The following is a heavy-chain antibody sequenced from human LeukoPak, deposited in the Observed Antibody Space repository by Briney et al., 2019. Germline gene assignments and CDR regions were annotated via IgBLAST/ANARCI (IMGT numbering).Heavy chain of an antibody. D-gene: IGHD3-3*01. Sequence: SETPSLTCTVSGGSISSYYWSWIRQPPGKGLEWIGYIYYSGSTNYNPSLKSRVTISVDTSKNQFSLKLSSVTAADTAVYYCARAWPPTIFGVVVNWFDPWGQGTLVTVSS. CDR1: GGSISSYY. CDR3: ARAWPPTIFGVVVNWFDP. CDR2: IYYSGST. J-gene: IGHJ5*02. V-gene: IGHV4-59*12.